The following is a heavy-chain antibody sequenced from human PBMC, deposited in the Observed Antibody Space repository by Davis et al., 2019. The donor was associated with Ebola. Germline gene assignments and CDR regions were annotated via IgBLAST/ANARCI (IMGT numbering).Heavy chain of an antibody. CDR3: ARDRNAGLGWFDP. D-gene: IGHD2-8*01. CDR1: GGTFSSYA. CDR2: IIPIFGTT. Sequence: AASVKVSCKASGGTFSSYAFSWVRQAPGQGLEWMGGIIPIFGTTNYAQKFQGRVTITADTSTSPAYMELSSLRSEDTAVYYCARDRNAGLGWFDPWGQGTLVTVSS. J-gene: IGHJ5*02. V-gene: IGHV1-69*06.